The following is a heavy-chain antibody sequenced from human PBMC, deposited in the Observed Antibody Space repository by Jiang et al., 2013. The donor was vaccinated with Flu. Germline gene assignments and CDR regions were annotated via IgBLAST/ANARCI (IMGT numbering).Heavy chain of an antibody. CDR1: GYTFSDYY. Sequence: GAEVKKPGASVKVSCRASGYTFSDYYLHWVRQAPGQGLEWMGWISPNTGGTSYAQKFQGGVTMTRDTSIGTAFMELSSLRSDDTAIYYCARGAYQLPHYYYNMDVWGNGTTVTVSS. V-gene: IGHV1-2*02. CDR3: ARGAYQLPHYYYNMDV. J-gene: IGHJ6*03. CDR2: ISPNTGGT. D-gene: IGHD2-2*01.